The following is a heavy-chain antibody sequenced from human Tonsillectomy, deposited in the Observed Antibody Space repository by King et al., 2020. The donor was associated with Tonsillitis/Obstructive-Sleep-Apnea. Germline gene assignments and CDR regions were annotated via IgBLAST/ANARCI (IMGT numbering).Heavy chain of an antibody. D-gene: IGHD6-19*01. CDR2: INKDSGRT. J-gene: IGHJ4*02. CDR3: AKDHPSSGWPAFDY. CDR1: GFTLNTSS. V-gene: IGHV3-23*04. Sequence: VQLVESGGGLVQPGGSLRLSCAASGFTLNTSSMSWVRQAPGKGQEWVSSINKDSGRTYYADSVKGRFTISRDDSTNTLFLQMSSLRAEDTAVYFCAKDHPSSGWPAFDYWGQGTLVTVSS.